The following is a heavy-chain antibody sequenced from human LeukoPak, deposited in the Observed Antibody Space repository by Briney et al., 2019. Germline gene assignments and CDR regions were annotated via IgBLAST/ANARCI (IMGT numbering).Heavy chain of an antibody. CDR3: ARGIYTSSPRNPKNFFDY. CDR1: GFFFNTNA. V-gene: IGHV3-21*01. Sequence: GGSLRLSCAASGFFFNTNAMSWVRQAPGMGLEWVSSISSSSSYIYYADSMKGRFTISRDNAKNSLYLQMNSLRAEDTAVYFCARGIYTSSPRNPKNFFDYWGQGTLVTVS. J-gene: IGHJ4*02. D-gene: IGHD2-2*02. CDR2: ISSSSSYI.